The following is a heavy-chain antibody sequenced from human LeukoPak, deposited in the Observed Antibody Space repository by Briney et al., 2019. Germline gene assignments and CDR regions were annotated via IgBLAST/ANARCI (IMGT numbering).Heavy chain of an antibody. CDR2: INSDGSST. CDR3: ARDPYYYDTSAFGP. J-gene: IGHJ5*02. D-gene: IGHD3-22*01. CDR1: GFTFHNYA. V-gene: IGHV3-74*01. Sequence: GGSLRLSCKASGFTFHNYAMTWVRQAPGKGLVWVSRINSDGSSTRYADSVKGRFTISRDNAKNTLYLQMNSLRAEDTAVYYCARDPYYYDTSAFGPWGQGTLVTVSS.